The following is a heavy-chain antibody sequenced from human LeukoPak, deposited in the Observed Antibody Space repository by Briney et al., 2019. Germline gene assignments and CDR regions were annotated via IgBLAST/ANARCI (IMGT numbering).Heavy chain of an antibody. Sequence: ASVKVSCKASGYTFTKYGIAWVRQAPGQGLEWLGWISPYNGNTNYAQKLQGRVTMTTDTSTSTAYMELRSLRSDDTAVYYCARDGDPGWFDYWGQGTLVTVSS. V-gene: IGHV1-18*01. J-gene: IGHJ4*02. CDR2: ISPYNGNT. CDR3: ARDGDPGWFDY. D-gene: IGHD4-17*01. CDR1: GYTFTKYG.